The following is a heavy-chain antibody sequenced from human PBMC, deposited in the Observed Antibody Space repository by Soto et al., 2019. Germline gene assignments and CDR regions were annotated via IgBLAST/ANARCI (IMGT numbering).Heavy chain of an antibody. Sequence: EVQLLESGGGLVQPGGSLRLSCAASGFTFSSYAMSWVRQAPGKGLEWVSALSGSGGSTYYADSVKGRFTISRDNSKNTLYLQMNSLRAEDTAVYYCANALIRRNGYDYFDYWGQGTLVTVSS. V-gene: IGHV3-23*01. CDR3: ANALIRRNGYDYFDY. J-gene: IGHJ4*02. CDR2: LSGSGGST. CDR1: GFTFSSYA. D-gene: IGHD5-12*01.